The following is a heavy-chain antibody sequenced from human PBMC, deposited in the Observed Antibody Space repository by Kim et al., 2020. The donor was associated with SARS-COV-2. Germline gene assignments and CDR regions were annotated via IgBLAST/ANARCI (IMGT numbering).Heavy chain of an antibody. D-gene: IGHD4-4*01. Sequence: YNSSLKSRVTLSVDPSKNQCTLKLNSVTAADTATYYCATFTDNYLPYYFEYWGQGTLVTVSS. V-gene: IGHV4-39*01. J-gene: IGHJ4*02. CDR3: ATFTDNYLPYYFEY.